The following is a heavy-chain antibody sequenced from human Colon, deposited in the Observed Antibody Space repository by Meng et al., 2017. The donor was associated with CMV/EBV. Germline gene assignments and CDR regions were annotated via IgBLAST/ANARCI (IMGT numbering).Heavy chain of an antibody. Sequence: SETLSLTCTVSGGSISSSSYYWGWIRQPPGKGLEWIGSIYYSGSTYYNPSLKSRVTISVDTSKNQFSLKLSSVTAADTAVYYCARELGQWLATYYFYYAMDVWGQGTTVTVSS. V-gene: IGHV4-39*07. D-gene: IGHD6-19*01. CDR1: GGSISSSSYY. CDR2: IYYSGST. CDR3: ARELGQWLATYYFYYAMDV. J-gene: IGHJ6*02.